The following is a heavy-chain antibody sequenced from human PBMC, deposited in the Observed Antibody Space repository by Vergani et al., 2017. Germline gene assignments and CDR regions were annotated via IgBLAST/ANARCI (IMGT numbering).Heavy chain of an antibody. CDR3: ARGRGGDCLDY. J-gene: IGHJ4*02. V-gene: IGHV4-31*03. CDR1: GGSISSGGYY. CDR2: IYYSGST. D-gene: IGHD2-21*02. Sequence: QLQLQESGSGLVKPSQTLSLTCTVSGGSISSGGYYWSWIRQHPGKGLEWIGYIYYSGSTYYNPSLKSRVTISVDTSKNQFSLKLSSVTAAATAGYYCARGRGGDCLDYWGQGTLVTVSS.